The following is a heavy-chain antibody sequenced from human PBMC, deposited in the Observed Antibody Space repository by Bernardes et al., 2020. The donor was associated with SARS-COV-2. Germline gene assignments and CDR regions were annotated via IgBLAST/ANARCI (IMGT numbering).Heavy chain of an antibody. CDR2: IYYSWST. CDR3: ARGIPQSITIFGVVIPGNWFDP. J-gene: IGHJ5*02. V-gene: IGHV4-31*03. Sequence: SETLSLTCTVSGGSISSGGYYWSWIRQHPGKGLEWIGYIYYSWSTYYNPSLKSRVTISVDTSKNQFSLKLSSVTAADTAVYYCARGIPQSITIFGVVIPGNWFDPWGQGTLVTVSS. CDR1: GGSISSGGYY. D-gene: IGHD3-3*01.